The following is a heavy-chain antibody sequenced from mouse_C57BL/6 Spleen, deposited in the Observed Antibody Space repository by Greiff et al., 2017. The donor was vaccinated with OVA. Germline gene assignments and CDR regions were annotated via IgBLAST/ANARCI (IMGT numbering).Heavy chain of an antibody. CDR1: GYTFTDYY. V-gene: IGHV1-26*01. D-gene: IGHD2-4*01. J-gene: IGHJ3*01. Sequence: EVQLQQSGPELVKPGASVKISCKASGYTFTDYYMNWVKQSHGKSLEWIGDINPNNGGTSYNQKFKGKATLTVDKASSTAYMELRSLTSEDSAVYYCARCYDYTGWFAYWGQGTLVTVSA. CDR2: INPNNGGT. CDR3: ARCYDYTGWFAY.